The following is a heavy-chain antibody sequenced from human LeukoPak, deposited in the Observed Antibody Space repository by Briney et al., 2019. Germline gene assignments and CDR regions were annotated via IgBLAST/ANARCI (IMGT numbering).Heavy chain of an antibody. Sequence: GASVKVSCKASGYTFTGYYMHWVRQAPGQGLEWMGWINPNSGGTNYAQKFQGRVTMTRDTSISTAYMELSRLRSDDTAVYYCARGVSMVSSGYYCWGQGTLVTASS. J-gene: IGHJ4*02. V-gene: IGHV1-2*02. D-gene: IGHD3-22*01. CDR3: ARGVSMVSSGYYC. CDR1: GYTFTGYY. CDR2: INPNSGGT.